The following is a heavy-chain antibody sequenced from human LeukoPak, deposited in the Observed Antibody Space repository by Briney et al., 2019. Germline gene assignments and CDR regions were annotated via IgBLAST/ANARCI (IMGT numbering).Heavy chain of an antibody. V-gene: IGHV3-74*01. CDR2: INSDGSST. CDR1: AFTFSSYN. CDR3: ARDHSDIVVVVAATPENWFDP. J-gene: IGHJ5*02. D-gene: IGHD2-15*01. Sequence: GGSLRLSCAASAFTFSSYNINWVRQAPGKGLVWVSRINSDGSSTSYAESVKGRFTISRDNAKNTLYLQMNSLRAEDTAVYYCARDHSDIVVVVAATPENWFDPWGQGTLVTVSS.